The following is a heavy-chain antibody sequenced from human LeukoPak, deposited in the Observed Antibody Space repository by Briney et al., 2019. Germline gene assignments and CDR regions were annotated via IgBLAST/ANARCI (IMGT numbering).Heavy chain of an antibody. J-gene: IGHJ6*03. Sequence: ASVKVSCKASGYTFTSYGISWVRQAPGQGLEWMGWINAYNGNTNYAQKLQGRVTMTTDTATSTAYMELRSLRSDDTAVYYCARSMNSGYSSGWFPGHYYYYYMDVWGKGTTVTGSS. CDR3: ARSMNSGYSSGWFPGHYYYYYMDV. CDR2: INAYNGNT. CDR1: GYTFTSYG. V-gene: IGHV1-18*01. D-gene: IGHD6-19*01.